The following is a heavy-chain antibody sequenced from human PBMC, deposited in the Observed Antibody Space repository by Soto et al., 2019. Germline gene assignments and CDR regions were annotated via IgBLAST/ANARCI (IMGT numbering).Heavy chain of an antibody. J-gene: IGHJ4*02. Sequence: GGSLRLSCAASGFTFSSYSMNWVRQAPGKVLEWVSYISSSSSTIYYADSVKGRFTISRDNAKNSLYLQMNSLRDEDTAVYYCAPDVVVYHYDRSGYQYWGQGTLVTVFS. CDR2: ISSSSSTI. CDR3: APDVVVYHYDRSGYQY. D-gene: IGHD3-22*01. CDR1: GFTFSSYS. V-gene: IGHV3-48*02.